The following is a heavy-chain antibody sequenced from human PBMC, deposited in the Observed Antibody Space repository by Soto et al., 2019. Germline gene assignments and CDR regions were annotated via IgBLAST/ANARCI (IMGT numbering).Heavy chain of an antibody. CDR2: LSNSGGTT. V-gene: IGHV3-23*01. CDR1: GFTFANYA. Sequence: VQLLESGGGLVQPGGSLGLSCAGSGFTFANYAMSWVRQAPGKGLEWVSVLSNSGGTTYYADSVKGRFTISRDNFKNTLYLQLDSLRAEDTAMYYCARFVGGASGTYGLDVWGQGTTVTVSS. J-gene: IGHJ6*02. D-gene: IGHD3-10*01. CDR3: ARFVGGASGTYGLDV.